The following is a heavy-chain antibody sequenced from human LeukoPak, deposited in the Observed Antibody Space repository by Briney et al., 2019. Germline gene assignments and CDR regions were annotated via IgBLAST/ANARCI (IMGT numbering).Heavy chain of an antibody. Sequence: PSETLSLTCTVSGGSISSGGYYWSWIRQPVGKGLEWIGHIYTSGSTNYNPSLKSRVTISVDTSKNQFSLKLSSVTAADTAVCYCARDRVVVTARQNYYMDVWGKGTTVTVSS. CDR1: GGSISSGGYY. CDR3: ARDRVVVTARQNYYMDV. D-gene: IGHD2-15*01. J-gene: IGHJ6*03. CDR2: IYTSGST. V-gene: IGHV4-61*09.